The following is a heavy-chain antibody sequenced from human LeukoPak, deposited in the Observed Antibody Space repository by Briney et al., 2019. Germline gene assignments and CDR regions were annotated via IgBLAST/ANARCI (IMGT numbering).Heavy chain of an antibody. J-gene: IGHJ4*02. D-gene: IGHD6-19*01. V-gene: IGHV2-70*11. CDR3: ARIRDSSGWHVGDY. CDR2: IDWDDDK. Sequence: SGPALVQPTQTLTLTCTFSGFSLSTSGMCVSWIRQPPGKALEWLARIDWDDDKYYSTSLKTRLTISKDTSKNQVVLTMTNMDPVDTATYYCARIRDSSGWHVGDYWGQGTLVTVSS. CDR1: GFSLSTSGMC.